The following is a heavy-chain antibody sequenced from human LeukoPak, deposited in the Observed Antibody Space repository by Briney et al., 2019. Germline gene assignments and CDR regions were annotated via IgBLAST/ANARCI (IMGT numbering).Heavy chain of an antibody. CDR2: IYPGDSDT. CDR3: ARHAHCSSTSCYNFDY. D-gene: IGHD2-2*02. CDR1: GYSFTNYW. J-gene: IGHJ4*02. Sequence: GESLKISCKGSGYSFTNYWIGWVRQMPGKGLEWMGIIYPGDSDTRYSPSLQGQVTISADKSISTAYLQWSSLKASDTAMYYCARHAHCSSTSCYNFDYWGQGTLVTVSS. V-gene: IGHV5-51*01.